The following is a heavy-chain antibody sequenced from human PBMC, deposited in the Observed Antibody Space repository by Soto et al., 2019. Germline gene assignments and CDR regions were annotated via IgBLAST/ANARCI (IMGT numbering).Heavy chain of an antibody. CDR2: ISSSSSTI. Sequence: EVQQVESGGGLVQPGGSLRLSCAASGFTFSSYSMNWVRQAPGKGLEWVSYISSSSSTIYYADSVKGRFTISTDNAKNAISLEMNILSAVHTAVYYCATDRLDSYVSSGYWRFDPWGQGTLVTVSS. CDR1: GFTFSSYS. D-gene: IGHD3-22*01. CDR3: ATDRLDSYVSSGYWRFDP. V-gene: IGHV3-48*01. J-gene: IGHJ5*02.